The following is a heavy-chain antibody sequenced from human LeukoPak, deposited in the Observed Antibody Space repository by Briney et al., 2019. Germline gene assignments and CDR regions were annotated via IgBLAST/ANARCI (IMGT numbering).Heavy chain of an antibody. CDR3: ARDLQLLWFGDSAYGMDV. Sequence: GGSLRLSCAASGFTFSSYEMNWVRQAPGKGLEWVSYISSGSTIYYADSVKGRFTISRDNAKNSLYLQMNSLRAEDTAVYYCARDLQLLWFGDSAYGMDVWGQGTTVTVSS. CDR1: GFTFSSYE. CDR2: ISSGSTI. D-gene: IGHD3-10*01. V-gene: IGHV3-48*03. J-gene: IGHJ6*02.